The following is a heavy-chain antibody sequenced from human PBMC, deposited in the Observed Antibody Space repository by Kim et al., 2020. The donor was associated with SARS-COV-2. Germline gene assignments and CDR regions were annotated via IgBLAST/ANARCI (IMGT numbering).Heavy chain of an antibody. Sequence: SQTLSLTCVISGDSVSTYGFAWNWVRQSPSSGLEWLGRTYFMSKWNFDYAESVKGRITIYPDTSKNQFSLQLNFVTPDDTAVYYCARDHYGDNPRGFDYWGPGILVTVSS. CDR1: GDSVSTYGFA. CDR3: ARDHYGDNPRGFDY. V-gene: IGHV6-1*01. CDR2: TYFMSKWNF. D-gene: IGHD4-17*01. J-gene: IGHJ4*02.